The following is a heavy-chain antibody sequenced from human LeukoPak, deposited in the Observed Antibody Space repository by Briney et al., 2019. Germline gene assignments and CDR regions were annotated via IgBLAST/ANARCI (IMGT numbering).Heavy chain of an antibody. J-gene: IGHJ4*02. CDR1: GGSISSSSYY. D-gene: IGHD3-22*01. CDR2: IYYSGST. Sequence: SETLSLTCTVSGGSISSSSYYWGWIRQPPGKGLEWIGSIYYSGSTYYNPSLKSRVAISVDTSKNQFSLKLSSVTAADTAAYYCARDPDKYYDSSGYFDYWGQGTLVTVSS. CDR3: ARDPDKYYDSSGYFDY. V-gene: IGHV4-39*07.